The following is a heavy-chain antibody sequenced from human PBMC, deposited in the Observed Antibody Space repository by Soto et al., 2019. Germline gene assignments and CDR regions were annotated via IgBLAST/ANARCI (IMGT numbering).Heavy chain of an antibody. V-gene: IGHV3-53*01. CDR1: GFTVSDNY. CDR3: ARGLRGAYIGPPYDDY. CDR2: IYSGGAT. D-gene: IGHD5-12*01. J-gene: IGHJ4*02. Sequence: EVQLVESGGGLIQPGGSLRLSCAASGFTVSDNYMSWVRQAPGKGLEWVSLIYSGGATFYADSVQGRFTISRDNSKNTLFLQMNSLRAEDTAVYYCARGLRGAYIGPPYDDYWGQGTLVTVSS.